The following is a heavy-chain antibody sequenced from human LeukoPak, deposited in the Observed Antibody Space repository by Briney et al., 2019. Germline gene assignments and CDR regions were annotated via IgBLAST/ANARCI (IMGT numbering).Heavy chain of an antibody. J-gene: IGHJ4*02. CDR3: TRVIVAVPGYFDYFDF. Sequence: GGALRLSCTASGFSFSNHYMRWIRQAPGKGLEWVANINEDGSNKWHLGSVKGRFTVSRDNARNSLYLQMNSLRVEDTAVYYCTRVIVAVPGYFDYFDFWGQGVLVTVSS. CDR2: INEDGSNK. V-gene: IGHV3-7*01. CDR1: GFSFSNHY. D-gene: IGHD6-19*01.